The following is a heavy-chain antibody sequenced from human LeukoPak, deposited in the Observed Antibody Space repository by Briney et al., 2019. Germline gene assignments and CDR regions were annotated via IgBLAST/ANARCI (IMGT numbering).Heavy chain of an antibody. V-gene: IGHV3-73*01. CDR2: IRSKANSYAT. J-gene: IGHJ4*02. Sequence: GGSLRLSCAASGFTFSGSAMHWVRQASGKGLEWVGRIRSKANSYATAYAASVKGRFTISRDDSKSIAYLQMNSLKTEDTAVYYCTSQLQLLTFFDYWGQGTLVTVSS. CDR1: GFTFSGSA. D-gene: IGHD6-13*01. CDR3: TSQLQLLTFFDY.